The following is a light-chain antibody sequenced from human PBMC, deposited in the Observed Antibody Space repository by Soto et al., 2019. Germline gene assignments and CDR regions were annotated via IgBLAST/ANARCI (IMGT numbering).Light chain of an antibody. CDR1: QSIDRW. J-gene: IGKJ1*01. CDR3: QQTYTSPRT. Sequence: DIQMTQSPSTLPASVGDRVTITCRASQSIDRWLAWYQQTPGKAPKILIYKAANLADEVPSRIAGSGSGTYITLTITRLQPDDFATYDCQQTYTSPRTFGQGTKVDIK. V-gene: IGKV1-5*03. CDR2: KAA.